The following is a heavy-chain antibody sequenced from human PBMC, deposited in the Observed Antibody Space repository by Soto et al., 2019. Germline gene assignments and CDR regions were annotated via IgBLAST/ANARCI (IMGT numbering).Heavy chain of an antibody. J-gene: IGHJ4*02. D-gene: IGHD3-10*01. CDR3: ATSFGSGRRAFDY. V-gene: IGHV1-69*02. Sequence: QVQLVQSGAEVKKPGSSVKVSCKASGDTFNFYTINWVRQAPGLGLEWMGRFNPILSFSNSALKFQGRATLTADKSTSTAYRVLSSLRSEDTAIYCCATSFGSGRRAFDYWGQGALVTVSS. CDR2: FNPILSFS. CDR1: GDTFNFYT.